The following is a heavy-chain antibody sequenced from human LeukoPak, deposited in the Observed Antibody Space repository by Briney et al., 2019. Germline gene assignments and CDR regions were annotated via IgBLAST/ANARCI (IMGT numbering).Heavy chain of an antibody. CDR3: ARSTIFGVVMYLDY. V-gene: IGHV4-38-2*01. D-gene: IGHD3-3*01. Sequence: SETLSLTCVVSGYFISSGYYWGWIRQPPGKGLEWIGSINRSGSSYYKTSLKSRVTISVDTSKNQFSLSLSSVTAADTAVYYCARSTIFGVVMYLDYWGQGTLVTVSS. CDR2: INRSGSS. J-gene: IGHJ4*02. CDR1: GYFISSGYY.